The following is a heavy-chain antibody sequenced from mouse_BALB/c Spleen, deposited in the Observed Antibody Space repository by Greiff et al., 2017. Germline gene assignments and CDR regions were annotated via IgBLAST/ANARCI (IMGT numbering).Heavy chain of an antibody. V-gene: IGHV3-8*02. D-gene: IGHD1-1*01. CDR1: GDSITSGY. CDR3: ARWLLRDYAMDY. J-gene: IGHJ4*01. Sequence: VQLKQSGPSLVKPSQTLSLTCSVTGDSITSGYWNWIRKFPGNKLEYMGYISYSGSTYYNPSLKSRISITRDTSKNQYYLQLNSVTTEDTATYYCARWLLRDYAMDYWGQGTSVTVSS. CDR2: ISYSGST.